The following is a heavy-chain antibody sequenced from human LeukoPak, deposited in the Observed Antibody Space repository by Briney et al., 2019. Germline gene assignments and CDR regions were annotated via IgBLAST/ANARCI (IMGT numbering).Heavy chain of an antibody. D-gene: IGHD6-25*01. CDR3: TRIDPLGFFDQ. J-gene: IGHJ4*02. CDR2: IFYSGNS. V-gene: IGHV4-59*12. CDR1: GAFTSRYY. Sequence: PSETLSLTGSVSGAFTSRYYWSWVRQPLGQGLEWIGNIFYSGNSKYNPSLTSRISMSVDTSKTQFSLELTSLTAADTAVYYCTRIDPLGFFDQWGPGTLVTVSS.